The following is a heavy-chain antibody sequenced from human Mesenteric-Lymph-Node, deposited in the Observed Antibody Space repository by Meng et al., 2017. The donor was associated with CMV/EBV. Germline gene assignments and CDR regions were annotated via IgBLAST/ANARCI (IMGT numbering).Heavy chain of an antibody. CDR2: IDTSGSTI. CDR3: AKDNTRNGSLYYYGMDV. D-gene: IGHD3-10*01. V-gene: IGHV3-48*03. Sequence: GESLKISCAASGFTFSSYEMNWVRQAPGKGLEWISYIDTSGSTIYYADSVKGRFTISRDNSKNTLYLQMNSLRAEDTAVYYCAKDNTRNGSLYYYGMDVWGQGTTVTVSS. CDR1: GFTFSSYE. J-gene: IGHJ6*02.